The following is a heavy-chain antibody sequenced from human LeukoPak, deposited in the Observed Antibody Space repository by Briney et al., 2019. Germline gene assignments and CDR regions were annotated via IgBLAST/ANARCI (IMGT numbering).Heavy chain of an antibody. CDR3: ARAGDGSGSYCNRYYYYGMDV. V-gene: IGHV1-69*13. D-gene: IGHD3-10*01. J-gene: IGHJ6*02. CDR1: GGTFSSYA. Sequence: ASVKVSCKASGGTFSSYAISWVRQAPGQGLEWMGGIIPIFGTANYAQKFQGRVTITADESTSTAYMELSSLRSEDTAVYYCARAGDGSGSYCNRYYYYGMDVWGQGTTVTVSS. CDR2: IIPIFGTA.